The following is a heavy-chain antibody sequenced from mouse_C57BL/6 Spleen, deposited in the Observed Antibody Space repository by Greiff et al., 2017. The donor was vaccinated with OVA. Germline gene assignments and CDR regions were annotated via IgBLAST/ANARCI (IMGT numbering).Heavy chain of an antibody. D-gene: IGHD1-1*02. J-gene: IGHJ4*01. CDR1: GYTFTDYN. CDR3: AGNNYNGGGDGAMDY. V-gene: IGHV1-22*01. Sequence: EVQLQQPGPELVKPGASVKMSCKASGYTFTDYNMHWVKQSHGKSLEWIGYINPNNGGTSYNQKFKGKATLTVNKSSSTAYMELRSLTSEDSAVYYCAGNNYNGGGDGAMDYWGKGTSVTVSS. CDR2: INPNNGGT.